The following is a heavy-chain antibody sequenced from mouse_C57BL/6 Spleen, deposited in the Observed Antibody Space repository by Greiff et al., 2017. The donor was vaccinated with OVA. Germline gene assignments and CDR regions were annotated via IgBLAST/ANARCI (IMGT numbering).Heavy chain of an antibody. Sequence: EVKLMESAGGLVQPGSSMKLSCTASGFTFSDYYMAWVRQVPEKGLEWVANINYDGSSTYYLDSLKSRFIISRDNAKNILYLQMSSLKSEDTATYYCAREGAAGTWDYWGQGTTLTVSS. V-gene: IGHV5-16*01. CDR2: INYDGSST. CDR3: AREGAAGTWDY. CDR1: GFTFSDYY. J-gene: IGHJ2*01. D-gene: IGHD4-1*01.